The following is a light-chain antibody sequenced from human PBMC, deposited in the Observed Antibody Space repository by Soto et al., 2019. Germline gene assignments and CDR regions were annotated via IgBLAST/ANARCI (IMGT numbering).Light chain of an antibody. CDR2: SNN. J-gene: IGLJ1*01. V-gene: IGLV1-44*01. CDR1: SSNIGSNT. CDR3: AAWDDSLKGV. Sequence: QSVLTQPPSASGTPGQRVTISCSGSSSNIGSNTVNWYQQLPGTAPKLLIYSNNQQPSGVPDRFSGSKSGTSASLAISGLQSEDEADYYCAAWDDSLKGVFGAGTKVTVL.